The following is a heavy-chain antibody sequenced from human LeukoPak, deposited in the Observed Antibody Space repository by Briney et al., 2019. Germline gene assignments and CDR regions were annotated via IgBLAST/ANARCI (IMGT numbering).Heavy chain of an antibody. V-gene: IGHV3-30*04. CDR2: ISYDGSNK. CDR3: AKAFQSRGYYLWAPFDY. Sequence: PGRSLRLSCAASGFTFSSYAMHWVRQAPGKGLEWVAVISYDGSNKYYADSVKGRFTISRDNSKNTLYLQMNSLRAEDTAVYYCAKAFQSRGYYLWAPFDYWGQGTLVTVSS. J-gene: IGHJ4*02. CDR1: GFTFSSYA. D-gene: IGHD3-22*01.